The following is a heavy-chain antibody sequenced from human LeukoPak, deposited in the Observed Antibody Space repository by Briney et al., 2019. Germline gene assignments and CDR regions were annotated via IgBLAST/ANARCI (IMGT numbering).Heavy chain of an antibody. D-gene: IGHD3-3*01. CDR1: GFTFSSYA. V-gene: IGHV3-23*01. CDR2: ISGSGGST. J-gene: IGHJ4*02. CDR3: AKAITDVTIFGVVIINFDY. Sequence: GGSLRLSCAASGFTFSSYAMSWVRQAPGKGLEWVSAISGSGGSTYYADSVKGRFTISRDNSKNTLYLQMNSLRAEDTAVYYCAKAITDVTIFGVVIINFDYWGQGTLVTVPS.